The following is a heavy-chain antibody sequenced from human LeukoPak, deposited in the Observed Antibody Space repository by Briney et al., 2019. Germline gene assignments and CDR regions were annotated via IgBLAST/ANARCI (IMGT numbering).Heavy chain of an antibody. D-gene: IGHD3-3*01. CDR3: ARGLDSDYDFWSGEWWFDP. CDR1: GFTFSDYY. V-gene: IGHV3-11*04. CDR2: ISSSGSTI. J-gene: IGHJ5*02. Sequence: GGSLRLSCAASGFTFSDYYMSWIRQAPGKGLEWVSYISSSGSTIYYADSVKGRFTISRDNAKNSLYLQMNSLRAEDTAVYYCARGLDSDYDFWSGEWWFDPWGQGTLVTVSS.